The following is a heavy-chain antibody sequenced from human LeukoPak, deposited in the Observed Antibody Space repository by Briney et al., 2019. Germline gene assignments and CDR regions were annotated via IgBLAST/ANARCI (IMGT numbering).Heavy chain of an antibody. CDR1: GFTFGSYS. CDR3: ARDAGYDFWSGYYTDY. J-gene: IGHJ4*02. V-gene: IGHV3-21*01. D-gene: IGHD3-3*01. Sequence: GGSLRLSCAASGFTFGSYSMNWVRQAPGKGLEWVSSISSGSSYIYYADSVKGRFTISRDNAKNSLYLQMNSLRAEDTAVYYCARDAGYDFWSGYYTDYWGQGTLVTVSS. CDR2: ISSGSSYI.